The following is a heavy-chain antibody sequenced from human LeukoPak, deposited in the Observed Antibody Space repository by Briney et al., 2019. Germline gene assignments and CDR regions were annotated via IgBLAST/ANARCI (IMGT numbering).Heavy chain of an antibody. Sequence: GGSLRLSCAASGFTFSSYGMHWVRQAPGKGLEWVAVISYDGSNKYYADSVKGRFTISGDNSKNTLYLQMNSLRAEDTAVYYCAKDQGVQYYYDSSGKENDYWGQGTLVTVSS. CDR3: AKDQGVQYYYDSSGKENDY. J-gene: IGHJ4*02. CDR2: ISYDGSNK. CDR1: GFTFSSYG. V-gene: IGHV3-30*18. D-gene: IGHD3-22*01.